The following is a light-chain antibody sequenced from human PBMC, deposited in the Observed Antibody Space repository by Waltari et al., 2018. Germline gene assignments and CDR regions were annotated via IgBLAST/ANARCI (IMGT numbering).Light chain of an antibody. J-gene: IGLJ1*01. CDR3: ASWDGTSFV. CDR1: SSNIGVNP. V-gene: IGLV1-44*01. Sequence: QSVLTQPPSASGTPGQRVTVSCSGSSSNIGVNPVSWYQPLPGAAPKRLIFSNKQRPSGVPDRLSGSKSGTSASLAISGHQSEDEADYYCASWDGTSFVFGTRTKITVL. CDR2: SNK.